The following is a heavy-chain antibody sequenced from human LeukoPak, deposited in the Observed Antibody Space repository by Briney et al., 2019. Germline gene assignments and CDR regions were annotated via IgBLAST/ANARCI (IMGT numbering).Heavy chain of an antibody. CDR2: ISSDGSNT. V-gene: IGHV3-74*01. D-gene: IGHD3-3*01. J-gene: IGHJ3*02. CDR1: GFTFSSFW. Sequence: PGGSLTLSCAASGFTFSSFWMHWARQDAGKGLVWVARISSDGSNTIYTDSVKGRFTISRDNAKNTLYLQMNSLRAEDTAVYYCASGVTIWLGNALDMWGQGTMVTVS. CDR3: ASGVTIWLGNALDM.